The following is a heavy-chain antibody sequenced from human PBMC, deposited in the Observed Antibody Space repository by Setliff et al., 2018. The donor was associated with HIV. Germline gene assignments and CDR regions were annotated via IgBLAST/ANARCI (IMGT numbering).Heavy chain of an antibody. V-gene: IGHV4-39*01. CDR1: GGSISSSTYY. J-gene: IGHJ4*02. CDR3: AMGSSCYPFDY. CDR2: MYYSGTT. D-gene: IGHD3-22*01. Sequence: SETLSLTCSVSGGSISSSTYYWGWIRQPPGKGLEWIGSMYYSGTTYDNPSLKRRVTISEDTSKNQFSLKLTSVTAADTAVYYCAMGSSCYPFDYWGQGSLVTVSS.